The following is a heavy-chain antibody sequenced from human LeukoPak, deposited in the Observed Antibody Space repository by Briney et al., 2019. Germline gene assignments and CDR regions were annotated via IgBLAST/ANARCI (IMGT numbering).Heavy chain of an antibody. CDR1: GFTFSDYN. CDR2: ITSGTTYI. CDR3: ARPDYDYWTGSLGGHYMDV. V-gene: IGHV3-21*01. Sequence: GGSLRLSCAASGFTFSDYNMNWVRQSPEKGLEWVSSITSGTTYIYYADSVRGRFTLSRDNAKNSLYLQMDSLRAEDTAVYYCARPDYDYWTGSLGGHYMDVWGKGTTVTVSS. D-gene: IGHD3-3*01. J-gene: IGHJ6*03.